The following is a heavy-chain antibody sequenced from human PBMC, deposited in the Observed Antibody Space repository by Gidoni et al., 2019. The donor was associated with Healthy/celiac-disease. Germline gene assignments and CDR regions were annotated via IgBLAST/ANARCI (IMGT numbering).Heavy chain of an antibody. J-gene: IGHJ4*02. CDR3: ARVRVTMVQGVIIKEVYYFDY. V-gene: IGHV1-69*01. CDR1: SYA. CDR2: IIPIFGTA. Sequence: SYAISWVRQAPGQGLEWMGGIIPIFGTANYAQKFQGRVTITADESTSTAYMELSSLRSEDTAVYYCARVRVTMVQGVIIKEVYYFDYWGQGTLVTVSS. D-gene: IGHD3-10*01.